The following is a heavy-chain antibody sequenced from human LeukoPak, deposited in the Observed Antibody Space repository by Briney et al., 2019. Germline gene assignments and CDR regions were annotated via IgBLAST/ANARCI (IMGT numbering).Heavy chain of an antibody. CDR2: IFYSGRT. D-gene: IGHD5-24*01. Sequence: PSETLSLTCTVSGGSISSSTYYWGWIRQPPGKGLEWIGSIFYSGRTYYNPSLKSRVTISRDTSKNEFSLKLSSVTAADTAVYYCARDSRRDGYNLDYWGRGTLVTVSS. CDR3: ARDSRRDGYNLDY. V-gene: IGHV4-39*07. J-gene: IGHJ4*02. CDR1: GGSISSSTYY.